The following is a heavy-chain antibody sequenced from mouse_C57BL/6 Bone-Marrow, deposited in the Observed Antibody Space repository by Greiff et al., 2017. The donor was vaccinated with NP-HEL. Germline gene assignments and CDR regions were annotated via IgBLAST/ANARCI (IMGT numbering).Heavy chain of an antibody. CDR1: GFTFSSYA. Sequence: EVKLMESGGGLVKPGGSLKLSCAASGFTFSSYAMSWVRQTPEKRLEWVATISDGGSYTYYPDNVKGRFTISRDNAKNNLYLQMSHLKSEDTAMYYCARGGLMMVTAWFAYWGQGTLVTVSA. D-gene: IGHD2-3*01. CDR3: ARGGLMMVTAWFAY. CDR2: ISDGGSYT. V-gene: IGHV5-4*03. J-gene: IGHJ3*01.